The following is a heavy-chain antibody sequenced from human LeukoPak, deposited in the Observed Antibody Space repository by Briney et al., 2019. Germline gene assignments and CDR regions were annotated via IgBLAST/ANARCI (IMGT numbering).Heavy chain of an antibody. CDR1: GFTFSSYW. CDR3: ARDFGPSYGYSVDY. J-gene: IGHJ4*02. CDR2: IKQDGSEK. V-gene: IGHV3-7*01. Sequence: PGGSLRLSCAASGFTFSSYWMSWVRQAPGKGLEWVANIKQDGSEKYYVDSVKGQFTISRDNAKNSLYLQMNSLRAEDTAVYYCARDFGPSYGYSVDYWGQGTLVTVSS. D-gene: IGHD5-18*01.